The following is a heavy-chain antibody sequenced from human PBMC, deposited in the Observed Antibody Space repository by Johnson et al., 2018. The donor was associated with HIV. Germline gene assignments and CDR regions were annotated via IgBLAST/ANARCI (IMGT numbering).Heavy chain of an antibody. CDR3: AKARWGYCSSTSCFAFDI. V-gene: IGHV3-30*18. D-gene: IGHD2-2*01. CDR1: GFTFSSYG. Sequence: QVQLVESGGGVVQPGRSLRLSCAASGFTFSSYGMHWVRQAPGKGLEWVAVISYDGSNKYYADSVKGRFTISRDNSKNTLYLQMNSLRAEDTAGYYCAKARWGYCSSTSCFAFDIWGQGTMVTVSS. CDR2: ISYDGSNK. J-gene: IGHJ3*02.